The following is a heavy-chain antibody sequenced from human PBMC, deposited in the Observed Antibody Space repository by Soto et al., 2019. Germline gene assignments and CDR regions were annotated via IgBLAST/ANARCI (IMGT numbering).Heavy chain of an antibody. CDR1: GFTFDDYA. V-gene: IGHV3-9*01. Sequence: EVQLVESGGGLVQPGRSLRLSCVASGFTFDDYAMHWVRQAPGKGLEWVAGITWSGGTRYYADSVKGRFTISRDNAKNSVYLQMDSLRVEDTALYYFIMSRQGWVQLWGRGTLVTASS. D-gene: IGHD3-10*01. CDR3: IMSRQGWVQL. CDR2: ITWSGGTR. J-gene: IGHJ1*01.